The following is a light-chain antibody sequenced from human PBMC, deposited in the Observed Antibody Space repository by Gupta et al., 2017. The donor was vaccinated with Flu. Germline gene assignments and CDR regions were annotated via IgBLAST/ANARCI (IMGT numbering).Light chain of an antibody. CDR3: QQNNSYPPT. CDR1: QGIINN. J-gene: IGKJ5*01. Sequence: IQLTQSPSSLSASVGDRVTITCRASQGIINNLSWFQQKPGQAPKSLIHDASSLQSGVPARFSGSGSRTDFTLTISSLQPEDVATYYCQQNNSYPPTFGQGTRLDIK. CDR2: DAS. V-gene: IGKV1-16*01.